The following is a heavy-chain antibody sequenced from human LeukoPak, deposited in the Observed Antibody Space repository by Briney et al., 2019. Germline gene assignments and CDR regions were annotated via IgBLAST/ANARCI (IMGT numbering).Heavy chain of an antibody. Sequence: GGSLRLSCAASGFTFSSYGMHWVRQAPGKGLEWVAVISYDGSKQSYVDSGKGRFTISRDNSKNTLYLQISSLSAEDTAVYFCAKDMFLGLGSAFDIWGQGTMVTVSS. D-gene: IGHD3-10*02. CDR1: GFTFSSYG. J-gene: IGHJ3*02. CDR3: AKDMFLGLGSAFDI. V-gene: IGHV3-30*18. CDR2: ISYDGSKQ.